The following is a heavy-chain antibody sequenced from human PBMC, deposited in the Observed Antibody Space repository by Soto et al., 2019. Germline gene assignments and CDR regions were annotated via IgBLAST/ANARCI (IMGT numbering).Heavy chain of an antibody. CDR1: GYTFTSYY. D-gene: IGHD2-2*01. CDR3: ARTYCSSTSCQLDAFDI. CDR2: INPSGGST. V-gene: IGHV1-46*01. J-gene: IGHJ3*02. Sequence: WASVKVSCKASGYTFTSYYMHWVRQAPGQGLEWMGIINPSGGSTSYAQKFQGRVTMTRDTSTSTVYMELSSLRSEDTAVYYCARTYCSSTSCQLDAFDIWGQGTMVTVSS.